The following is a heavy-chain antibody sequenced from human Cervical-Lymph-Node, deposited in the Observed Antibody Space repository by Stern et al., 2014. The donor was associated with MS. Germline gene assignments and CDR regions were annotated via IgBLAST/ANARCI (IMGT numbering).Heavy chain of an antibody. Sequence: EVQLVQSGGGLVQPGGPLRLSCAASGFTFSTYDMNWVRRAPGKGPQLVSAISTIGGPTYYADSVKGGFTISRDNSKNTLYLQMNSLRAEDTAVYSCAKKSGSGWYYVSWGQGSLVTVSS. CDR3: AKKSGSGWYYVS. J-gene: IGHJ5*02. D-gene: IGHD6-19*01. V-gene: IGHV3-23*04. CDR2: ISTIGGPT. CDR1: GFTFSTYD.